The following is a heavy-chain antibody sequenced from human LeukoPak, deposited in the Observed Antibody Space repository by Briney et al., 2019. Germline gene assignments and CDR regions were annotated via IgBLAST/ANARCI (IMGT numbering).Heavy chain of an antibody. D-gene: IGHD2-2*01. CDR2: IYTSGST. Sequence: SETLSLTCTVSGGSISSYYWSWIRQPAGKGLEWIGRIYTSGSTNYNPSLKSRVTMSVDTSKNQFSLKLSSVIAADTAVYYCAAQRFGYCSSTSCYDLDYWGQGTLVTVSS. J-gene: IGHJ4*02. V-gene: IGHV4-4*07. CDR1: GGSISSYY. CDR3: AAQRFGYCSSTSCYDLDY.